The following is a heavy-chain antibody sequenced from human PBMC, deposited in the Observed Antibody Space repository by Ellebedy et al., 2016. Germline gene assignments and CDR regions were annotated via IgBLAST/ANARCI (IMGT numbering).Heavy chain of an antibody. CDR3: ARVPVAGNWFDP. Sequence: ASVKVSCXASGYTFTSYAMHWVRQAPRQRLEWMGWINAGNGNTKYSQKFQGRVTITRDTSASTAYMEVSSLRSEDTAVYYCARVPVAGNWFDPWGQGTLVTVSS. D-gene: IGHD6-19*01. CDR2: INAGNGNT. CDR1: GYTFTSYA. J-gene: IGHJ5*02. V-gene: IGHV1-3*01.